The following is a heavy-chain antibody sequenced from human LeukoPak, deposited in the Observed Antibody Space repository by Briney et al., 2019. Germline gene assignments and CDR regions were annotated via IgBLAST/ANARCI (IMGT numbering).Heavy chain of an antibody. D-gene: IGHD1-26*01. CDR2: INPNSGGT. J-gene: IGHJ5*02. Sequence: ASVKVSCKASGYTLTGYYMHWVRQAPGQGLEWMGWINPNSGGTNYAQKFQGRVTMTRETSISTAYMELSRLRSDDTAVYYCARGFPSSIVGATPGGGDRQNFDPWGQGTLVTVSS. CDR1: GYTLTGYY. CDR3: ARGFPSSIVGATPGGGDRQNFDP. V-gene: IGHV1-2*02.